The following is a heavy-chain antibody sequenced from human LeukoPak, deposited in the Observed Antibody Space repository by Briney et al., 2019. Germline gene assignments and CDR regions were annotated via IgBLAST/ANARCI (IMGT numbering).Heavy chain of an antibody. CDR1: GYTFTSYG. V-gene: IGHV1-18*01. Sequence: ASVKVSCRASGYTFTSYGISWVRQAPGQGLEWMGWISAYNGNTNYAQKLQGRVTMTTDTSTSTAYMELRSLRSDDTAVYYCARDQEGGYDSSPFRALGYWGQGTLVTVSS. J-gene: IGHJ4*02. CDR3: ARDQEGGYDSSPFRALGY. D-gene: IGHD3-22*01. CDR2: ISAYNGNT.